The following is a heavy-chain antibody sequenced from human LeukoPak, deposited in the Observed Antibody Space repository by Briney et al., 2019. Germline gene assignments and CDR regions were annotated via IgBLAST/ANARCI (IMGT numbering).Heavy chain of an antibody. Sequence: ASVKVSCKASGYTFTGYYMHWVRQAPGQGLEWMGRINPDSGGTNYAQKFQGRVTMTRDTSISTAYMELSRLRSDDTAVYYCARDPPYRYCSSTSCFQPPDYWGQGTLVTVSS. V-gene: IGHV1-2*06. CDR3: ARDPPYRYCSSTSCFQPPDY. J-gene: IGHJ4*02. D-gene: IGHD2-2*01. CDR1: GYTFTGYY. CDR2: INPDSGGT.